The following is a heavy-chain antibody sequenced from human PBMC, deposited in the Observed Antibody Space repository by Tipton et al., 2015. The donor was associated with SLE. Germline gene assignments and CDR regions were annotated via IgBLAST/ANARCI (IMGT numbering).Heavy chain of an antibody. Sequence: TLSLTCTVSGGSISSYYWSWIRQPPGKGLEWIGYIFRSGNAYYNPSLKSRVTISLDTSKNQFSLKLSSVTAADTAVYYCARAPGLDRDYYYYYYMDVWDKGTTVTVSS. D-gene: IGHD3/OR15-3a*01. CDR3: ARAPGLDRDYYYYYYMDV. V-gene: IGHV4-59*12. CDR2: IFRSGNA. CDR1: GGSISSYY. J-gene: IGHJ6*03.